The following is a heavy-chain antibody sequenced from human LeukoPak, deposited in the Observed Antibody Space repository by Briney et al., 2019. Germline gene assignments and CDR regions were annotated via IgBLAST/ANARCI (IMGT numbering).Heavy chain of an antibody. CDR2: ISYDGSNK. V-gene: IGHV3-30*04. CDR1: RFTFSSYA. Sequence: GGSLRLSCAASRFTFSSYAMHWVRQAPGKGLEWVAVISYDGSNKYYADSVKGRFTISRDNSKNTLYLQMNSLRAEDTAVYYCARGEGAFDIWGQGTMVTVSS. CDR3: ARGEGAFDI. J-gene: IGHJ3*02.